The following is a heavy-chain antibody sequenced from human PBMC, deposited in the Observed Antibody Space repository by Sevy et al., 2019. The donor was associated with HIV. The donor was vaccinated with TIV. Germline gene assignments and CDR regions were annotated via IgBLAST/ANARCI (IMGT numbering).Heavy chain of an antibody. CDR1: GFIFSDYY. J-gene: IGHJ4*02. V-gene: IGHV3-11*04. Sequence: GGSLRLSCAASGFIFSDYYMSWIRQAPGKGLEWVSYISNSGRTIYYADSVKGRFTISRDNAKNSLYLQMNSLRAEDTAVHYCAREVSMGGTDYWGQGTLVTVSS. D-gene: IGHD3-10*01. CDR2: ISNSGRTI. CDR3: AREVSMGGTDY.